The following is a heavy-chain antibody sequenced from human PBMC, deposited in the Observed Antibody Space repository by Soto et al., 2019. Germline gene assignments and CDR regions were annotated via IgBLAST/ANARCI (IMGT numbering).Heavy chain of an antibody. CDR3: ARGGYCGSEVCYSFNAFDI. D-gene: IGHD2-21*01. CDR1: GFTFSSHE. CDR2: ISPSGDAI. J-gene: IGHJ3*02. V-gene: IGHV3-48*03. Sequence: GGSLRLSCAGSGFTFSSHEMNWVRHTPGEGLEWLSYISPSGDAIYYADSVKGRFTISRDNAKNSLFLQMNSLRAEDAAVYYCARGGYCGSEVCYSFNAFDIWGQGTMVTVSS.